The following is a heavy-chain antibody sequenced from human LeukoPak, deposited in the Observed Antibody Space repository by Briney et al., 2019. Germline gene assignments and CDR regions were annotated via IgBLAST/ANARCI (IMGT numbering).Heavy chain of an antibody. V-gene: IGHV3-49*04. CDR2: IRSKAYGGTT. D-gene: IGHD1-26*01. CDR1: GFTFGDYA. J-gene: IGHJ6*03. Sequence: GGSLRLSCTASGFTFGDYAMSWVRQAPGKGLEGVGFIRSKAYGGTTEYAASVKGRFTISRDDSKSVAYLQMNSLKTEDTAVYYCHIGWEEYYYYYYMDVWGKGTTVTISS. CDR3: HIGWEEYYYYYYMDV.